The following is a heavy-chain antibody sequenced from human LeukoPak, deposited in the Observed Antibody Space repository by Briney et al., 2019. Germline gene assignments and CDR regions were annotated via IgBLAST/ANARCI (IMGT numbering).Heavy chain of an antibody. CDR1: GYTFTGYY. J-gene: IGHJ5*02. CDR2: INPSGGST. CDR3: ARGPLVLRFLEWLLECWFDP. Sequence: ASVKVSCKASGYTFTGYYVHWVRQAPGQGLEWMGIINPSGGSTSYAQKFQGRVTMTRDMSTSTVYMELSSLRSEDTAVYYCARGPLVLRFLEWLLECWFDPWGQGTLVTVSS. V-gene: IGHV1-46*01. D-gene: IGHD3-3*01.